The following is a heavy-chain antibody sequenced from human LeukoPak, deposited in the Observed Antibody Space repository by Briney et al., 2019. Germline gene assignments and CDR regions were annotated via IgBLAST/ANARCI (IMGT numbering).Heavy chain of an antibody. D-gene: IGHD3/OR15-3a*01. V-gene: IGHV3-48*03. CDR2: ISSDGSTI. Sequence: PRASLRLSCTASGFTFTSYEMNWVRQAPGKGLEWVSYISSDGSTIFHADSVKGRFTVSRDNAKNSLYLQMNSLRAEDTAVYYCAKTQGTGWYVYWGQGTLVTVSS. CDR1: GFTFTSYE. J-gene: IGHJ4*02. CDR3: AKTQGTGWYVY.